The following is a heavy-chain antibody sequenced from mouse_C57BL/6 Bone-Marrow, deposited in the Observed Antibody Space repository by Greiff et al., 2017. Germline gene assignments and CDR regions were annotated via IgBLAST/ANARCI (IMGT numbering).Heavy chain of an antibody. Sequence: QVQLKQPGAELVKPGASVKLSCKASGYTFTSYWMHWVKQRPGRGLEWIGRIDPNSGGTKYNEKFKSKATLTVDKPSSTAYMQLCSLTSEDSAVYYCARDITTVVGAMDYWGQGTSVTVSS. D-gene: IGHD1-1*01. CDR3: ARDITTVVGAMDY. CDR2: IDPNSGGT. J-gene: IGHJ4*01. V-gene: IGHV1-72*01. CDR1: GYTFTSYW.